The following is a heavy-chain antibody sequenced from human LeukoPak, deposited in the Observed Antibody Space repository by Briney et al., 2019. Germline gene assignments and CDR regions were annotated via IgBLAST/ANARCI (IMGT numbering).Heavy chain of an antibody. CDR2: IRYDGSNK. V-gene: IGHV3-30*02. Sequence: GGSLRLSCAASGFTFSSYGMHWVRQAPGKGLERVAFIRYDGSNKYYADSVKGRFTISRDNAKNSLYLQMNSLRAEDTAVYYCARRRLAAAATYYYYYYMDVWGKGTTVTVSS. CDR1: GFTFSSYG. CDR3: ARRRLAAAATYYYYYYMDV. D-gene: IGHD6-13*01. J-gene: IGHJ6*03.